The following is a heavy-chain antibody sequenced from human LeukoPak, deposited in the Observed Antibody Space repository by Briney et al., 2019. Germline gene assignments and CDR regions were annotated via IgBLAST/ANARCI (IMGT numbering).Heavy chain of an antibody. J-gene: IGHJ1*01. D-gene: IGHD2-15*01. V-gene: IGHV4-61*01. CDR1: GYSISSGYY. CDR2: IYYSGST. CDR3: ARGPGRAYFQH. Sequence: PSETLSLTCAVSGYSISSGYYWGWIRQPPGKGLEWIGYIYYSGSTNYNPSLKSRVTISVDTSKNQFSLKLSSVTAADTAVYYCARGPGRAYFQHWGQGTLVTVSS.